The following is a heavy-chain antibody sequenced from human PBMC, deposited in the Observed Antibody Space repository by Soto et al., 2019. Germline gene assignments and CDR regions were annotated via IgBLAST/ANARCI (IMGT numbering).Heavy chain of an antibody. D-gene: IGHD5-18*01. CDR1: GGSIRSYY. CDR2: IFYSGST. Sequence: PSETLSLTCTVSGGSIRSYYWTWIRQPPGKGLEWLGYIFYSGSTFYNPSLKSRVTISIHTSKSQFSLQLTSVTDADTAVYYCARGASDTAMVDSWGQGTLVTVSS. V-gene: IGHV4-59*01. J-gene: IGHJ4*02. CDR3: ARGASDTAMVDS.